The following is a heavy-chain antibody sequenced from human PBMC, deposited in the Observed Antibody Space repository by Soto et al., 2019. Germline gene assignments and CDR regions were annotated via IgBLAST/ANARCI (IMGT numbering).Heavy chain of an antibody. J-gene: IGHJ4*02. V-gene: IGHV3-23*01. Sequence: EVQLLESGGGLVQPGGSLRLSCAASGFTFGSYAMSWVRQAPGKGLEWVSAISGSGISTYYADSVKGRFTISRDNSKNTLYLQLNSLRSDDTAVYYCAKEEGYSSGWTEIDYWGQGTLVTVSS. D-gene: IGHD6-19*01. CDR3: AKEEGYSSGWTEIDY. CDR2: ISGSGIST. CDR1: GFTFGSYA.